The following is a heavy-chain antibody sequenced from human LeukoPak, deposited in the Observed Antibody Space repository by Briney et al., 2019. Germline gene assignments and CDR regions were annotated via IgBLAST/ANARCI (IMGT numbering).Heavy chain of an antibody. D-gene: IGHD3-22*01. V-gene: IGHV3-23*01. CDR1: GFTFSSYA. CDR2: ISGSGSST. Sequence: PGGSLRLSCAASGFTFSSYAMSWVRQAPGKGLEWVSAISGSGSSTYYADSVKGRFTISRDNSKNTLYLQMNSLRAEDTAVYYCAKVDYYDSSGYFDYWGQGTLVTVSS. CDR3: AKVDYYDSSGYFDY. J-gene: IGHJ4*02.